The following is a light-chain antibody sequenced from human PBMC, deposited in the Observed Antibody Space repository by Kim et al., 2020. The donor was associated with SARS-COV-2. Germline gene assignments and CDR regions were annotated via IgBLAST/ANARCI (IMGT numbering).Light chain of an antibody. J-gene: IGLJ2*01. CDR1: SLRNYY. V-gene: IGLV3-19*01. Sequence: SSELTQDPAVSVALGQTVRITCQGDSLRNYYINWYQQKPGQAPVLVIYNKKDRPSGIPDRFSGSNSGNTASLTITGTQAEDEADYYCNSWDSSGDHLFGGGTQLT. CDR3: NSWDSSGDHL. CDR2: NKK.